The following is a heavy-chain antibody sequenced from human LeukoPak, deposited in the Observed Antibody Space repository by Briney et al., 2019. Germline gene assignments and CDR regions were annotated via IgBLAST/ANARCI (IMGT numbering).Heavy chain of an antibody. V-gene: IGHV4-39*07. CDR3: ARDLRGIAAAGHDAFDI. J-gene: IGHJ3*02. CDR2: IYYSGST. CDR1: GGSISSCSYY. Sequence: SETLSLTCTVSGGSISSCSYYWGWIRQPPGKGLEWIGSIYYSGSTYYNPSLKSRVTISVDTSNNQFSLKLSSVTAADTAVYYCARDLRGIAAAGHDAFDIWGQGTMVTASS. D-gene: IGHD6-13*01.